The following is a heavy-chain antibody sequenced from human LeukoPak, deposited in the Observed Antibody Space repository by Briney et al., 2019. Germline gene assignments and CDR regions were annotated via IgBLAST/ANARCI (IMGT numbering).Heavy chain of an antibody. CDR2: INNSGST. D-gene: IGHD5-12*01. Sequence: SETLSLTCAVYGGSFSGYYWSWIRQPPGKGLEWIGEINNSGSTNYNPSLKSRVTISVDTSKNQFSLKLSSVTAADTAVYYCARVRRLRTYFDYWGQGTLVTVSS. CDR1: GGSFSGYY. CDR3: ARVRRLRTYFDY. V-gene: IGHV4-34*01. J-gene: IGHJ4*02.